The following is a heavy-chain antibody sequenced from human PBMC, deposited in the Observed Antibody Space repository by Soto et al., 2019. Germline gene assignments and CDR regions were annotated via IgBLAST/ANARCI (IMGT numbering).Heavy chain of an antibody. CDR1: GFTFSSYA. J-gene: IGHJ6*02. Sequence: VQLLESGGGLVQPGASLRLSCAASGFTFSSYAMSWVRQAPGKGLEWVSAISASGRSTYYADSVKGRFTISRDSSKNTPYRQMDRLRGEDTAVYYCARDSAMARGAIYYYYNMDVWGQGTTVTVSS. D-gene: IGHD3-10*01. V-gene: IGHV3-23*01. CDR2: ISASGRST. CDR3: ARDSAMARGAIYYYYNMDV.